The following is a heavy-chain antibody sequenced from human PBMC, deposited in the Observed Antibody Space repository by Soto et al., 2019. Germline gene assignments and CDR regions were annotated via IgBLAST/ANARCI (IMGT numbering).Heavy chain of an antibody. CDR3: IRHSPEDMIRT. D-gene: IGHD2-15*01. J-gene: IGHJ4*02. Sequence: GGCMRLSCAASGFTFSSSSVHWVCQASGQGLEWVGRIRNKANSCATAYAASVRGRFTISRDDSKNTAFLQMNSLNTEDTAVYYCIRHSPEDMIRTWGQGTLVTVSS. CDR2: IRNKANSCAT. V-gene: IGHV3-73*01. CDR1: GFTFSSSS.